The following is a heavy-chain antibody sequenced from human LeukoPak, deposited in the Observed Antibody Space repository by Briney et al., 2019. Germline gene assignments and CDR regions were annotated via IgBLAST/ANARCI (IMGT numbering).Heavy chain of an antibody. D-gene: IGHD3-9*01. CDR3: ARGDRDILTGYYRPGDAFDI. J-gene: IGHJ3*02. CDR2: IKQDGSEK. V-gene: IGHV3-7*01. Sequence: PGRSLRLSCAASGFTFSSYGMHWVRQAPGKGLEWVANIKQDGSEKYYVDSVKGRFTISRDNAKNSLYLQMNSLRAEDTAVYYCARGDRDILTGYYRPGDAFDIWGQGTMVTVSS. CDR1: GFTFSSYG.